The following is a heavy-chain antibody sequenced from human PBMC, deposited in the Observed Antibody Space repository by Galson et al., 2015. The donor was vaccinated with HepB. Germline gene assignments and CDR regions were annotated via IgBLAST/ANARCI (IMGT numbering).Heavy chain of an antibody. Sequence: SLRLSCAASGFTFDYYGMSWVRQVPGKGLEWVSGINWNGGSTHYAGSVKGRFTISRDNAKNSLYLQMNSLRAEDTAFYYCARDWYDSENYGPDYWGQGTLVTVSS. CDR1: GFTFDYYG. J-gene: IGHJ4*02. CDR3: ARDWYDSENYGPDY. V-gene: IGHV3-20*04. CDR2: INWNGGST. D-gene: IGHD1-26*01.